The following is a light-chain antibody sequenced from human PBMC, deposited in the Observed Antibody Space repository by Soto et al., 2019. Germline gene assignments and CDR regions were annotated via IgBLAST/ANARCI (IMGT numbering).Light chain of an antibody. CDR2: EAS. CDR1: QSVRGNY. Sequence: FVLTQSPGTLSLSPGERATLSCRASQSVRGNYVAWYQQKPGQAPRVLIFEASKRATGTPDRFSGSGSGTDFTLTIGRLEPEDFAVYFCQQYANSPITFGQGTRLEIK. V-gene: IGKV3-20*01. CDR3: QQYANSPIT. J-gene: IGKJ5*01.